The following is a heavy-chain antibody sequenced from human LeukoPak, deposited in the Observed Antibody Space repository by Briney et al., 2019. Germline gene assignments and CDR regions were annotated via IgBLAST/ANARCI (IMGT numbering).Heavy chain of an antibody. CDR3: ARGDSRQGGYFDY. J-gene: IGHJ4*02. CDR1: GGSISSGGYS. CDR2: IYHSGST. Sequence: SETLSLTCAVSGGSISSGGYSWSWIRQPPGKGLEWIGYIYHSGSTYYNPSLKSRVTISVDRSKDQFSLKLSSVTAADTAVYCCARGDSRQGGYFDYWGQGTLVTVSS. V-gene: IGHV4-30-2*01. D-gene: IGHD3-22*01.